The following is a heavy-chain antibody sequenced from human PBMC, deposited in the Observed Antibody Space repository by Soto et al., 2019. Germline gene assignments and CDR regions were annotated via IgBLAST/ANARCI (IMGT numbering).Heavy chain of an antibody. CDR1: GGSISSGGYS. Sequence: PSETLSLTCXVSGGSISSGGYSWSWIRQPPGKGLECIGYIYHGGSTYYNPSLKSRVTISVDRSKNQFSLKLGSVTAAATAVYYCARGPPLGYWGQGTLVTVSS. CDR3: ARGPPLGY. CDR2: IYHGGST. V-gene: IGHV4-30-2*01. J-gene: IGHJ4*02.